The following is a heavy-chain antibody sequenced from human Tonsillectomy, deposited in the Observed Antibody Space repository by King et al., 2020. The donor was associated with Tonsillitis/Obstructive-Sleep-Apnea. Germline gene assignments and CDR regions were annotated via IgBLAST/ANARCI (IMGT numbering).Heavy chain of an antibody. D-gene: IGHD4-11*01. V-gene: IGHV4-39*01. Sequence: QLQESGPGLVKPSETLSLTCSVSAGSISSSSYYWGVIRHPPGKGLGWIGSIYYSGTPYYNPSHQSRGTISVNTSKNQCSLKLSSVTAADTAVYYCARPNTVTNGYYFDYWGQGTLVTVSS. CDR3: ARPNTVTNGYYFDY. J-gene: IGHJ4*02. CDR1: AGSISSSSYY. CDR2: IYYSGTP.